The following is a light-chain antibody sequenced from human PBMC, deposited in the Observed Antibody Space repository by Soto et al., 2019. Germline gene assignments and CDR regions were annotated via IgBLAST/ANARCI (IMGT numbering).Light chain of an antibody. CDR3: HQRQSWPPT. CDR2: QTS. J-gene: IGKJ1*01. Sequence: EIVLTQSPATLSSFPGDRFTLSCRASQYINTRLAWYQHRPGQAPRLLIYQTSIRAAGIPARFSASGSGTDFTLTISDVQPEDFELDYCHQRQSWPPTFGQGTKVDIK. CDR1: QYINTR. V-gene: IGKV3-11*01.